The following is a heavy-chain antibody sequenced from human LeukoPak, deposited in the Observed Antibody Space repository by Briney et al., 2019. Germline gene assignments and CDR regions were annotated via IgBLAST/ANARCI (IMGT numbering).Heavy chain of an antibody. J-gene: IGHJ4*02. V-gene: IGHV1-2*02. Sequence: ASVKVSCKASGYTFTGSYMHWVRQAPGQGLEWMGWINPDSGGTNYAQKFQGRVTMTRDTSICTAYMELSRLRSDDTAIYYCARGKYSDSSGWGQGTLVTVSS. CDR3: ARGKYSDSSG. CDR1: GYTFTGSY. CDR2: INPDSGGT. D-gene: IGHD3-22*01.